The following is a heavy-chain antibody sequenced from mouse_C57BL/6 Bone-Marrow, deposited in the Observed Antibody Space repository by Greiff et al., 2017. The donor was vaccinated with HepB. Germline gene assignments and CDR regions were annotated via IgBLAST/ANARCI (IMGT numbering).Heavy chain of an antibody. CDR3: ARPVVAPDFDY. CDR2: IYPGDGDT. V-gene: IGHV1-82*01. J-gene: IGHJ2*01. D-gene: IGHD1-1*01. Sequence: VQLQQSGPELVKPGASVKISCKASGYAFSSSWMNWVKQRPGKGLEWIGRIYPGDGDTNYNGKFKGKATLTADKSSSTAYMQLSSLTSEDSAVYCGARPVVAPDFDYWGQGTTLTVAS. CDR1: GYAFSSSW.